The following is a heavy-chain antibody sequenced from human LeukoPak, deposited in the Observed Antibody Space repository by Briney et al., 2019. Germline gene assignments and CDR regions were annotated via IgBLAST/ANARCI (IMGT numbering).Heavy chain of an antibody. Sequence: PGGSLRLSCAASGFTFSSYAMSWVRQAPGKGLEWVSSMSPNGGSTYYADSVKGRFTISRDNSKNTLYLQMNSLRAEDAAVYYCAKAGGYCSSTSCYLFDWGQGTLVTVFS. V-gene: IGHV3-23*01. CDR3: AKAGGYCSSTSCYLFD. CDR2: MSPNGGST. J-gene: IGHJ4*02. D-gene: IGHD2-2*01. CDR1: GFTFSSYA.